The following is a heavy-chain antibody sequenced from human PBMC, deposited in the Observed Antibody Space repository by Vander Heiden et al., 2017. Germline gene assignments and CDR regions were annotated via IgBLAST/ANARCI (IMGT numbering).Heavy chain of an antibody. CDR1: GGSISSSSYY. J-gene: IGHJ4*02. V-gene: IGHV4-39*01. D-gene: IGHD3-22*01. CDR2: IYYSGST. CDR3: AENNYYDSSGYFS. Sequence: QLQLQESGPGLVKPSETLSLTCTVSGGSISSSSYYWGWIRQPPGKGLEWIGSIYYSGSTYYNPSLKSRVTISVDTSKNQFSLKLSSVTAADTAVYYCAENNYYDSSGYFSWGQGTLVTLSS.